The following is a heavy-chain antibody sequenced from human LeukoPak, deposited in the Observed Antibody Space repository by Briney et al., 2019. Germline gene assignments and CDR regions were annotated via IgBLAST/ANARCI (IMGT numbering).Heavy chain of an antibody. CDR1: GSTFSSYA. J-gene: IGHJ4*02. D-gene: IGHD3-3*01. Sequence: GGSLRLSCAASGSTFSSYAMSWVRQAPGKGLEWVSAISGSGGSTYYADSVKGRFTISRDNSKNTLYLQMNSLRAEDTAVYYCAKGFLEWLLFGRADFDYWGQGTLVTVSS. CDR2: ISGSGGST. V-gene: IGHV3-23*01. CDR3: AKGFLEWLLFGRADFDY.